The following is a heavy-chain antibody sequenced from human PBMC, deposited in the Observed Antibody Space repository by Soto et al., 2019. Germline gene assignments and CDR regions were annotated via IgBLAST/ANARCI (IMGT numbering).Heavy chain of an antibody. CDR2: IYYSGST. Sequence: SETLSLTCTVSGGSVSSGSYYWSWIRQPPGKGLEWIGYIYYSGSTNYNPSLKSRVTISVDTSKNQFSLKLSSVTAADTAVYYCARDITMVRGVFRYGMDVWGQGTTVTVSS. CDR1: GGSVSSGSYY. CDR3: ARDITMVRGVFRYGMDV. V-gene: IGHV4-61*01. D-gene: IGHD3-10*01. J-gene: IGHJ6*02.